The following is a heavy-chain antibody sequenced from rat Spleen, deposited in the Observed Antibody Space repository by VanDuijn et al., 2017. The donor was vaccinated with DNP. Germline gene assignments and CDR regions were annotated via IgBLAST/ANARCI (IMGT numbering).Heavy chain of an antibody. V-gene: IGHV5S11*01. D-gene: IGHD1-5*01. CDR3: ARHGEVPSRYAMDA. Sequence: EVQLVESGGGLVQPGRSMKLSCTASGFIFSNYYMAWVRQAPTKGLEWVASISTGGDNTYYRDSVKGRFTISRDNAKSTLFLQMDSLRSEETATYYCARHGEVPSRYAMDAWGQGTAVTVSS. CDR1: GFIFSNYY. J-gene: IGHJ4*01. CDR2: ISTGGDNT.